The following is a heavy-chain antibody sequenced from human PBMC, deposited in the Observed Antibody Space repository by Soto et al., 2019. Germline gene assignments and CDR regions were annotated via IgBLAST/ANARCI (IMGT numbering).Heavy chain of an antibody. J-gene: IGHJ5*02. CDR3: ARAVFRITIARGGWFDP. Sequence: QVQLQQWGAGLLKPSETLSLTCAVYGGSFSGYYWSWIRQPPGKGXXWIGEINHSGSTNYNPSLKSRVTISVDTSKNQFSLKLSSVTAADTAVYYCARAVFRITIARGGWFDPWGQGTLVTVSS. V-gene: IGHV4-34*01. CDR2: INHSGST. CDR1: GGSFSGYY. D-gene: IGHD3-3*01.